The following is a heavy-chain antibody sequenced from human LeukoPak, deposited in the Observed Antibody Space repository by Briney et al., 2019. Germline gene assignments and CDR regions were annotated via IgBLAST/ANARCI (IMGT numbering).Heavy chain of an antibody. CDR1: GGPISSYY. CDR2: IYYSGST. J-gene: IGHJ5*02. V-gene: IGHV4-59*01. D-gene: IGHD2-2*01. Sequence: SETLSLTCTVSGGPISSYYWSWIRQPPGKGLEWIGYIYYSGSTNYNPSLKSRVTISVDTSKNQFSLKLSSVTAADTAVYYCARAYCSSTSCYAVDPWGQGTLVTVSS. CDR3: ARAYCSSTSCYAVDP.